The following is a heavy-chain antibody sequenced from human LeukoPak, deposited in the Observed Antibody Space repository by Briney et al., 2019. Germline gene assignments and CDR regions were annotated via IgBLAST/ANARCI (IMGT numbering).Heavy chain of an antibody. J-gene: IGHJ4*02. D-gene: IGHD4-17*01. Sequence: SETLSLTCTVSGGSISCSSYYWGWIRQPPGKGLEWIGSIYYSGSTYYNPSLKSRVTISVDTSKNQFSLKLSSVTAADTAVYYCATTPYGDYERIPPGDYWGQGTLVTVSS. V-gene: IGHV4-39*07. CDR2: IYYSGST. CDR1: GGSISCSSYY. CDR3: ATTPYGDYERIPPGDY.